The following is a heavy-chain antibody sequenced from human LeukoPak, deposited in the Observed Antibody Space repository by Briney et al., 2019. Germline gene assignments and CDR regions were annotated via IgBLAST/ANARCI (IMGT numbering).Heavy chain of an antibody. CDR1: GFTFDDHT. V-gene: IGHV3-43D*04. Sequence: PGGSLRLSCTASGFTFDDHTMHWVRQAPGKGLEWVALINWQGGDPYYADSVKGRFTISRDNRRNSLFLHMNSLRADDTALYYCARDVSNGQQFLDHWGQGTLVTVSS. CDR3: ARDVSNGQQFLDH. D-gene: IGHD5-18*01. J-gene: IGHJ4*02. CDR2: INWQGGDP.